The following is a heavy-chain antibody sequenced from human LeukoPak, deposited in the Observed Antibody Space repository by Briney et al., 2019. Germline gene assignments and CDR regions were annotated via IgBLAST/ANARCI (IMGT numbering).Heavy chain of an antibody. V-gene: IGHV1-2*02. CDR1: GYTFTGYY. D-gene: IGHD6-19*01. CDR3: ARSSAVAAPYYLDY. J-gene: IGHJ4*02. CDR2: INPNSGGT. Sequence: GASVKVSCKASGYTFTGYYMHWVRQAPGQGLEWMGWINPNSGGTNYAQKFQGRVTTTRDTSISTAYMELSRLRSDDTAVYYCARSSAVAAPYYLDYWGQGTLVTVSS.